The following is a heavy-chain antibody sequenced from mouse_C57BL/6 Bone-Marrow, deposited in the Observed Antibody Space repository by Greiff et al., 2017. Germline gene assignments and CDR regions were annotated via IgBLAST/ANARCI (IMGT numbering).Heavy chain of an antibody. V-gene: IGHV1-81*01. Sequence: QVQLKESGAELARPGASVKLSCKASGYTFTSYGISWVKQRTGQDLEWIGEIYPRSGNTYYNEKFKGKATLTADKSSSTAYMELRSLTSEDSAVYFCARYDGYYVPYYYAMDYWGQGTSVTVSS. CDR2: IYPRSGNT. J-gene: IGHJ4*01. CDR1: GYTFTSYG. CDR3: ARYDGYYVPYYYAMDY. D-gene: IGHD2-3*01.